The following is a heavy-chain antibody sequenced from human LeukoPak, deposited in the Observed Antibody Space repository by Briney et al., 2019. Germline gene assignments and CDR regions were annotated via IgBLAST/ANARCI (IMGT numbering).Heavy chain of an antibody. CDR3: ATPYYGSQSFLGY. Sequence: GGSLRLSCAASGFTFSNYGMHWVRQAPGKGLEWVAFIRYDGSNKYYADSVKGRFTTSRDNSKNTLYLQMNSLRAEDTAVYYCATPYYGSQSFLGYWGQGTLVTVSS. V-gene: IGHV3-30*02. D-gene: IGHD3-10*01. CDR1: GFTFSNYG. J-gene: IGHJ4*02. CDR2: IRYDGSNK.